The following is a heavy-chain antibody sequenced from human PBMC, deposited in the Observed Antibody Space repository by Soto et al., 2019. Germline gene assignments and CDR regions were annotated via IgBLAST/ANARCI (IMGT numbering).Heavy chain of an antibody. V-gene: IGHV4-59*01. Sequence: QVQLQQSGPGLVKPSETLSLTCSVSGGSIRSYYWSWIRQSPEKGLEWIGYFYHSGKSNYNPSLKSRVTISVDTSKNQRSLTLRSVAAADTAVYFCARIFSVDPSGYVNGGLDVWGQGTTVTVSS. CDR1: GGSIRSYY. D-gene: IGHD3-16*01. J-gene: IGHJ6*02. CDR3: ARIFSVDPSGYVNGGLDV. CDR2: FYHSGKS.